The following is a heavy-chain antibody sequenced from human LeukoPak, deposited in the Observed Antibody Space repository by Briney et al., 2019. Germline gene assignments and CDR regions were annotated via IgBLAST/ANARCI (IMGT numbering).Heavy chain of an antibody. J-gene: IGHJ4*02. D-gene: IGHD6-6*01. Sequence: SGGSLRLSCAASGFTFSNAWMSWVRQPPGKGLEWIGEIYHSGSTNYNPSLKSRVTISVDKSKNQFSLKLSSVTAADTAVYYCARHQPSRQLVQDPFDYWGQGTLVTVSS. CDR2: IYHSGST. CDR1: GFTFSNAW. CDR3: ARHQPSRQLVQDPFDY. V-gene: IGHV4-4*02.